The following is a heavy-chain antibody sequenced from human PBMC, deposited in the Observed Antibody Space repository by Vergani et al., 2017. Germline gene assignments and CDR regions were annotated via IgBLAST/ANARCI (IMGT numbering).Heavy chain of an antibody. CDR3: ARGAIVVVVAAPRLGYYGMDV. V-gene: IGHV1-46*01. CDR1: GYTFTSYY. D-gene: IGHD2-15*01. Sequence: QVQLVQSGAEVKKPGASVKVSCKASGYTFTSYYMHWVRQAPGQALEWMGIINPSGGSRSYAQKFQGRVTMTRETSTSTVYMELSSLRSEDTAVYYCARGAIVVVVAAPRLGYYGMDVWGQGTTVTGSS. CDR2: INPSGGSR. J-gene: IGHJ6*02.